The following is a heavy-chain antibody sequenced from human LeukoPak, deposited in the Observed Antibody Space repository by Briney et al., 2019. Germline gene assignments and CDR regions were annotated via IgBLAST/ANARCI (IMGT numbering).Heavy chain of an antibody. CDR1: GFSLSGYW. J-gene: IGHJ4*02. CDR3: AREGYYGSGSPPSLYFDY. V-gene: IGHV3-74*01. CDR2: NNGDGSTT. D-gene: IGHD3-10*01. Sequence: GGSLRLSCVASGFSLSGYWMYWVRQAPGKGLMYISRNNGDGSTTNYADVVKGRFTISRDNSRSTLYLQMNSLRPEDTAIYYCAREGYYGSGSPPSLYFDYWGQGTLVTVSS.